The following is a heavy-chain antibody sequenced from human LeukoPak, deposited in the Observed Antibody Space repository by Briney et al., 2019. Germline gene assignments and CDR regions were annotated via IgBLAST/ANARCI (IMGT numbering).Heavy chain of an antibody. Sequence: GGSLRLSCAASKFTFSNSWMMWVRQAPGKGLEWVARMNEDGSVIFYMDSVKGRFTISRDNAKNTLYLQMNSLRAEDTAVYYCARDGGGYSYDYYFDYWGQGTLVTVSS. D-gene: IGHD5-18*01. CDR3: ARDGGGYSYDYYFDY. CDR2: MNEDGSVI. J-gene: IGHJ4*02. CDR1: KFTFSNSW. V-gene: IGHV3-7*01.